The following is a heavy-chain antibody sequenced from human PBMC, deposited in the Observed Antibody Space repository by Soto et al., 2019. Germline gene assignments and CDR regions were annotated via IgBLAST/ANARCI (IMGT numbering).Heavy chain of an antibody. Sequence: GESLKISCKGSGYSFTSYWIGLVRQMPGKGLEWMAIIYPGDSDTRYSPSLQGQVTISADKSISTAYLQWSSLKASDTAMYYCARLIGSSSSRGVGYYYYGMDVWGQGTTVTVSS. J-gene: IGHJ6*02. CDR3: ARLIGSSSSRGVGYYYYGMDV. CDR2: IYPGDSDT. D-gene: IGHD6-6*01. CDR1: GYSFTSYW. V-gene: IGHV5-51*01.